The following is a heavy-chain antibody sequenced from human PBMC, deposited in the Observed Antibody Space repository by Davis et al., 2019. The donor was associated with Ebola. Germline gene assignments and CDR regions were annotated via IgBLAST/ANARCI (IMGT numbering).Heavy chain of an antibody. CDR2: ISSSGSTI. CDR3: ARAQEMATNVPGY. CDR1: GFTFSDYY. Sequence: GESLKISCAASGFTFSDYYMSWIRQAPGKGLEWVSYISSSGSTIYYADSLKGRFTISRDNAKNSVYLEMNSLRAEDTAVYYCARAQEMATNVPGYWGQGTVVIVSS. V-gene: IGHV3-11*04. D-gene: IGHD5-24*01. J-gene: IGHJ4*02.